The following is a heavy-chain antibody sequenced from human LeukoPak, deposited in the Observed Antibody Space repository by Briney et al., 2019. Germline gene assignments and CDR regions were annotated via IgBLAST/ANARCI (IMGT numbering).Heavy chain of an antibody. V-gene: IGHV3-53*01. CDR3: AKAPVTSCRGAFCYPFDY. CDR2: IYSGGRT. Sequence: QAGGSLRLSCAASGFTVSSNYMSWVRQAPGKGLEWVSVIYSGGRTYYADSVRGRFTISRDTSRSTLYLQMNSLRAEDAAVYYCAKAPVTSCRGAFCYPFDYWGQGTLVTVSS. CDR1: GFTVSSNY. D-gene: IGHD2-15*01. J-gene: IGHJ4*02.